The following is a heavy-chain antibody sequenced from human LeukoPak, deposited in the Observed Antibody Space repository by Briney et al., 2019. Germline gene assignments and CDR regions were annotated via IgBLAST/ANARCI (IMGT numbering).Heavy chain of an antibody. Sequence: GESLKISCKGSGYSFTSYWIGWVRQMPGKGLEWMGIIYPGDSDTRYSPSFQGQVTISADKSISTAYLQWSSLKASVTAMYYCAITSSSYYDILTGYYPRWGQGTQVTVSA. J-gene: IGHJ4*02. CDR3: AITSSSYYDILTGYYPR. CDR2: IYPGDSDT. V-gene: IGHV5-51*03. D-gene: IGHD3-9*01. CDR1: GYSFTSYW.